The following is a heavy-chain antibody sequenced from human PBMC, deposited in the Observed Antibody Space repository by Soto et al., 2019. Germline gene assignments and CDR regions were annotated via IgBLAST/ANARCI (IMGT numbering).Heavy chain of an antibody. CDR1: GDTLTIYG. V-gene: IGHV1-18*01. J-gene: IGHJ6*02. CDR3: ASSRWSYYYYYGMDV. D-gene: IGHD6-13*01. CDR2: ISAYNGNT. Sequence: ASVTVCCASSGDTLTIYGIICVRQAPGQGLEWMGWISAYNGNTNYAQKLQGRVTMTTDTSTSTAYMELRSLRSDDTAVYYCASSRWSYYYYYGMDVWGQGTTVTGSS.